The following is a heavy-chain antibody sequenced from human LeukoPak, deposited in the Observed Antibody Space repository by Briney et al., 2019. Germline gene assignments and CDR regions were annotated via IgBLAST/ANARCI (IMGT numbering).Heavy chain of an antibody. D-gene: IGHD3/OR15-3a*01. J-gene: IGHJ4*02. V-gene: IGHV3-30*02. CDR1: GFTFSNFA. Sequence: GGSLRLSCAASGFTFSNFAMHWVRQAPGKGLGWVAFIRYDGNNKYYADSVKGRFTISRDNSKNTLYLQMNSLRAEDTAIYYCAKLISPYDSWGQGILVTVSS. CDR3: AKLISPYDS. CDR2: IRYDGNNK.